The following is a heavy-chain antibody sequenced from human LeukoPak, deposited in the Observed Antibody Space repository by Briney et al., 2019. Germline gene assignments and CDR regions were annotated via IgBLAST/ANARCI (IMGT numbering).Heavy chain of an antibody. Sequence: PSETLSLTCAVSGGSISSYFWTWIRQPAGQGLEWIGRIYTSGTTNYNPSLKSRVTMSVDTSKNQLSLNLTSVTAADTAIYYCARESTVVNRGIDYWGQGTLVTVSS. CDR1: GGSISSYF. J-gene: IGHJ4*02. CDR3: ARESTVVNRGIDY. V-gene: IGHV4-4*07. D-gene: IGHD4-23*01. CDR2: IYTSGTT.